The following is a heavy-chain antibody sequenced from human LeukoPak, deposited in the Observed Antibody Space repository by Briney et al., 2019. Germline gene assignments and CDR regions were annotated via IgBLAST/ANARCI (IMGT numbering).Heavy chain of an antibody. CDR2: ISGSGGST. D-gene: IGHD3-10*01. J-gene: IGHJ4*02. CDR3: AKDHSPQLLLWFGEFYFDY. Sequence: GGSLRLSCAASGFTFSSYAMSWVRQAPGKGLEWVSAISGSGGSTYYADSVKGRFTISRDNSKNTLYLQMNSLRAEDTAVYYCAKDHSPQLLLWFGEFYFDYWGQGTLVTVSS. CDR1: GFTFSSYA. V-gene: IGHV3-23*01.